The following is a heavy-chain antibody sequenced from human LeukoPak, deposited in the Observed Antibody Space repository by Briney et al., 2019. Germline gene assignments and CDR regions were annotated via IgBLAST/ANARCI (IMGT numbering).Heavy chain of an antibody. CDR2: IHYTGIT. Sequence: SETLSLTCFVSGGSISGSHWSWIRQSPGKGLEWIGYIHYTGITDYNPSLRSRVTLSIDLSKNQFSLRLSFVTAADTAVYYCARTGGDCSSGLCYYAMDVWGQGTTVTVS. CDR3: ARTGGDCSSGLCYYAMDV. D-gene: IGHD2-21*02. V-gene: IGHV4-59*01. CDR1: GGSISGSH. J-gene: IGHJ6*02.